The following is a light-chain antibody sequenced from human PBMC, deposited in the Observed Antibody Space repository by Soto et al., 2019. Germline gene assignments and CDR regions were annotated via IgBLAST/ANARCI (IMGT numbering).Light chain of an antibody. CDR3: QQSYNSPPT. V-gene: IGKV1-39*01. Sequence: DIQMTQSPSSLSASVGDRVTITCRASENIRSYLNWYQQQPGKGPKLLIYAAYTLQSGIPSRFSGMRYMTYFSFTINCLQPEEIATYYCQQSYNSPPTFGLVTKVDVK. CDR2: AAY. J-gene: IGKJ1*01. CDR1: ENIRSY.